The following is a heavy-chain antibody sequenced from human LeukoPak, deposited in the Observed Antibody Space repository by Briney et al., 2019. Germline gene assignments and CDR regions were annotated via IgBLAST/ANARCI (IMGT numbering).Heavy chain of an antibody. CDR1: GGSISSSSYY. D-gene: IGHD4-17*01. Sequence: SETLSLTCTVSGGSISSSSYYWGWIRQPPGKGLEWIGSIYYSGSTYYNPSLKSRVTISVDTSKNQFSLKLSSVTAADTAVYYCARRGDSGNFDYWGQGTLVTVSS. CDR2: IYYSGST. V-gene: IGHV4-39*01. CDR3: ARRGDSGNFDY. J-gene: IGHJ4*02.